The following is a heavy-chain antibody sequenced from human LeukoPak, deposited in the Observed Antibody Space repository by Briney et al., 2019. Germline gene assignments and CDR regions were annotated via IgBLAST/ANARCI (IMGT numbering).Heavy chain of an antibody. CDR2: ISLSGQT. V-gene: IGHV4/OR15-8*02. CDR3: SSKSGGFCPFGY. D-gene: IGHD1-26*01. Sequence: SEALSLTCGVSGGSTRSTNWWTWVGQPPAQGLEWIGEISLSGQTNFNPSLNGRVTMSLDESRNQLSLKLTSVTAADTAIYYCSSKSGGFCPFGYWGQGTLVIVPP. J-gene: IGHJ4*02. CDR1: GGSTRSTNW.